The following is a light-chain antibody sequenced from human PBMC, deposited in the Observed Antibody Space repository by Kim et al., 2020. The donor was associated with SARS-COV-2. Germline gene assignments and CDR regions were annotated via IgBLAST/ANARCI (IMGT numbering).Light chain of an antibody. J-gene: IGKJ2*01. CDR3: QQYDLSYI. Sequence: SLSPGDTATLSCRASQTVSSDNLAWYQQKPGQAPRLLIYGASTRATGIPDRFSGSGSGTDFTLTISRLEPEDFAVYFCQQYDLSYIFGQGTKLEI. V-gene: IGKV3-20*01. CDR2: GAS. CDR1: QTVSSDN.